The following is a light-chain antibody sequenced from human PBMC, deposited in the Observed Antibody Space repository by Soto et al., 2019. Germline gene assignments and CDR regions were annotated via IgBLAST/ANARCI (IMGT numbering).Light chain of an antibody. V-gene: IGLV2-14*01. CDR2: EVT. Sequence: QSVLTQPASVSGSPGQSLTISCTGTSSDVGTYNYVSWYQQHPDKAPKLMIYEVTNRPSGVSNRFSGSKSGNTASLTISGLQAEDEADYYCSSYTSSNTVLFGGGTKLTVL. J-gene: IGLJ2*01. CDR3: SSYTSSNTVL. CDR1: SSDVGTYNY.